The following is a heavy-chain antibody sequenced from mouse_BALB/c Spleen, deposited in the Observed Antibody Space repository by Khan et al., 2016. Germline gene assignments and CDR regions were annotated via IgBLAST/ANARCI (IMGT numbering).Heavy chain of an antibody. Sequence: VRLQQSGPELVKPGASVKISCKASDYSFTAYFMNWVMQSHGKSLEWIGRISPYNGDTFYNQKFKGKATLTVDKSSSTVHMELRSLASEDSAVXYCARSGDYGTFAYWGQGTLVTVSA. J-gene: IGHJ3*01. CDR1: DYSFTAYF. CDR3: ARSGDYGTFAY. V-gene: IGHV1-20*02. CDR2: ISPYNGDT. D-gene: IGHD2-4*01.